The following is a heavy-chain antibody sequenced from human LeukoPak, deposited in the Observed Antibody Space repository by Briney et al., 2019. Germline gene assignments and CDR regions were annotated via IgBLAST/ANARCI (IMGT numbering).Heavy chain of an antibody. Sequence: GGSLRLSCAASGFTFSTYWMNWVRQAPGKGLEWVSSISSSISYKDYADSVKGRFTISRDNAKNSLYLQMNSLRAEDTAVYYCARVIASAYYFDYWGQGTLVTVSS. V-gene: IGHV3-21*01. J-gene: IGHJ4*02. D-gene: IGHD2/OR15-2a*01. CDR2: ISSSISYK. CDR1: GFTFSTYW. CDR3: ARVIASAYYFDY.